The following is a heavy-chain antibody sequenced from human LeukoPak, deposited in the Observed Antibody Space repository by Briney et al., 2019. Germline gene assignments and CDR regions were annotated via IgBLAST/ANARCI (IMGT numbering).Heavy chain of an antibody. CDR3: ARAGLAKTRPPLSRAPRYYYYGMDV. D-gene: IGHD3/OR15-3a*01. V-gene: IGHV1-69*05. Sequence: ASVKVSCKASGGTFSSYAISWVRQAPGQGLEWMGGIIPIFGTANYAQKFQGRVTMTRDTSTSTVYMELSSLRSEDTAVYYCARAGLAKTRPPLSRAPRYYYYGMDVWGQGTTVTVSS. J-gene: IGHJ6*02. CDR2: IIPIFGTA. CDR1: GGTFSSYA.